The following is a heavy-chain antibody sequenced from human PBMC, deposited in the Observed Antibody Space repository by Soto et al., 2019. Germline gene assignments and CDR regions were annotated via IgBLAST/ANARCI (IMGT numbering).Heavy chain of an antibody. CDR3: ARKVSAGAASYYCGMDV. CDR1: GGAFSSTNYY. D-gene: IGHD6-13*01. J-gene: IGHJ6*02. Sequence: PSETLSLTCTVSGGAFSSTNYYWGWIRQPPGKGLEWIGSISYSGKIYYNPSLKSRVTISVDTSKNQFSLRLSSVTAADTAVYYCARKVSAGAASYYCGMDVWGPGPTVTGSS. V-gene: IGHV4-39*01. CDR2: ISYSGKI.